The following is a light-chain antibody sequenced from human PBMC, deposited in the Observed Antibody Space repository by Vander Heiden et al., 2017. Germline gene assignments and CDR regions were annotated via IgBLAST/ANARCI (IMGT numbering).Light chain of an antibody. Sequence: DLQLTQSPSSLSASVGDRVTITCRASQSISSYLNWYQQKPGKAPKLLIYAASILQSGVPSRFSGSGSGTDFTLTISSLQPEDFATYYCQQRYITPVTFGQGTRLEIK. CDR3: QQRYITPVT. CDR1: QSISSY. CDR2: AAS. J-gene: IGKJ5*01. V-gene: IGKV1-39*01.